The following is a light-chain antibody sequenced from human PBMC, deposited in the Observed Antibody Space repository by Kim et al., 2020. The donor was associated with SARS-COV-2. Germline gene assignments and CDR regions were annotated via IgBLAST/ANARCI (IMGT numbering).Light chain of an antibody. CDR2: DDN. J-gene: IGLJ2*01. V-gene: IGLV6-57*01. CDR3: QSYDTSIVV. Sequence: GKTITNPCTRSSCGIDSYYVHWYQQRPRSSPTTLIDDDNRRPSGVPARFFGSIDSSSNAASLIISGLRAEDEADYYCQSYDTSIVVFGGGTKLTVL. CDR1: SCGIDSYY.